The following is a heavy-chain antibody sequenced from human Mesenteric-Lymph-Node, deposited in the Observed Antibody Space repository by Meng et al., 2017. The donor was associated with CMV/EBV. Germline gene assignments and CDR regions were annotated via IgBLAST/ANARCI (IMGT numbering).Heavy chain of an antibody. CDR2: ILPYNGKT. CDR3: ARDGVSYNYNAGSSH. J-gene: IGHJ4*02. CDR1: GYSFISYG. D-gene: IGHD3-10*01. Sequence: ASVKVSCKAAGYSFISYGVSWVRQATGQGLEWMGWILPYNGKTHHTQKFQGRVTMTTDTSTSTAYMELRSLRSDDTAVYYCARDGVSYNYNAGSSHWGQGTLVTVSS. V-gene: IGHV1-18*01.